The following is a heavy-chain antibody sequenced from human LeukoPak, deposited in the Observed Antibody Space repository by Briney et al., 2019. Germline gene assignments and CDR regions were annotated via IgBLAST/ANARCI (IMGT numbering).Heavy chain of an antibody. J-gene: IGHJ3*02. CDR2: IRYDGSNK. D-gene: IGHD3-3*01. Sequence: PGGSLRLSCAASGFTFSSYGMHWVPQAPGKGLEWVAFIRYDGSNKYYADSVKGRFTISRDNSKNTLYLQMNSLRAEDTAVYYCAKDLNFWSGFNAFDIWGQGTMVTVSS. CDR1: GFTFSSYG. V-gene: IGHV3-30*02. CDR3: AKDLNFWSGFNAFDI.